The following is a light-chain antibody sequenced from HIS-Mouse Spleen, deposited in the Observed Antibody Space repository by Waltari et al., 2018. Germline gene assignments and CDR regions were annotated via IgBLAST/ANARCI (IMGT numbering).Light chain of an antibody. J-gene: IGLJ2*01. V-gene: IGLV3-10*01. CDR3: YSTDSSGNHRV. CDR1: ALQKKY. CDR2: EDS. Sequence: SYELTQPPSVSVSPGQTARINCSGDALQKKYAYWDQQQSGQAPVLVIDEDSKRPSGIPERFSGSSSGTMATLTISGAQVEDEADYYCYSTDSSGNHRVFGGGTKLTVL.